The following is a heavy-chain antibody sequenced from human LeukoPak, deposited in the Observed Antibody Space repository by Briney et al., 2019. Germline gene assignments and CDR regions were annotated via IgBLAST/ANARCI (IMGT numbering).Heavy chain of an antibody. D-gene: IGHD6-13*01. V-gene: IGHV4-59*08. J-gene: IGHJ4*02. CDR3: ARLSSGSSSWYDIDY. Sequence: SETLSLPCTVSGGSISSFYWSWLRQPPGKGLEGSGYIFYSGSTNYNPSLKSRVTISVDTSKNQFSLGLNSVTAADTAVYYCARLSSGSSSWYDIDYWGQGTPVTVSS. CDR1: GGSISSFY. CDR2: IFYSGST.